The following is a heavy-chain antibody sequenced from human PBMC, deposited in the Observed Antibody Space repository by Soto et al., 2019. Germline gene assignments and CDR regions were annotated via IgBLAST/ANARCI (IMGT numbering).Heavy chain of an antibody. J-gene: IGHJ4*02. CDR3: AKEXWANPDS. V-gene: IGHV5-10-1*01. CDR1: GYSFISYW. D-gene: IGHD7-27*01. CDR2: IDPSDSYT. Sequence: ESLKISCKGSGYSFISYWISWVRQMPGKGLEWMGRIDPSDSYTNYSPSFQGHVTISADKSISTAYLQMNNLTVEDTAVYYCAKEXWANPDSXGXGXLVTVSS.